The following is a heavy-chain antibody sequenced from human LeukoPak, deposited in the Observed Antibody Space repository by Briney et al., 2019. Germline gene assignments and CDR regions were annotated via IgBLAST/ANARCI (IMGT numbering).Heavy chain of an antibody. V-gene: IGHV4-39*01. CDR3: ARHVRRIAAAGTPHGGRVDY. CDR1: GGSISSSSYY. D-gene: IGHD6-13*01. Sequence: SETLSLTCTVSGGSISSSSYYWGWIRQPPGKGLEWIGSIYYSGSTYYNPSLKSRVTISVDTSKNQFSLKLSSVTAADTAVYYCARHVRRIAAAGTPHGGRVDYWGQGTLVTVSS. J-gene: IGHJ4*02. CDR2: IYYSGST.